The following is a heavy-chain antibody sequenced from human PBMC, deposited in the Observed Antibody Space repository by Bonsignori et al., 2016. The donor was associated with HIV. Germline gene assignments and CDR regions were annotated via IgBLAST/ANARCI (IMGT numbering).Heavy chain of an antibody. J-gene: IGHJ5*02. CDR1: GASMHGHF. CDR2: IHYSGST. Sequence: SETLSLTCSVSGASMHGHFWSWIRQTPGKGLEWIAYIHYSGSTSYNPSLKSRVTISIDTSNNQFSLKLNSVTAADTAVYYCARHYHDFWSGYYDPSNWFDPWGRGTLVTVSS. V-gene: IGHV4-59*11. D-gene: IGHD3-3*01. CDR3: ARHYHDFWSGYYDPSNWFDP.